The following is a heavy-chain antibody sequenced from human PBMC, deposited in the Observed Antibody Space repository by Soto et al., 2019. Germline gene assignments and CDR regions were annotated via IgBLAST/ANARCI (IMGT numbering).Heavy chain of an antibody. CDR3: ARVRNYDFWSGYYTRISFDY. CDR1: GGSLSGYY. V-gene: IGHV4-34*01. J-gene: IGHJ4*02. CDR2: INHSGST. Sequence: SETLSLTCAVYGGSLSGYYWSWIRQPPGKGLEWIGEINHSGSTNYNPSLKSRVTISVDTSKNQFSLKLSSVTAADTAVYYCARVRNYDFWSGYYTRISFDYWGQGTLVTVSS. D-gene: IGHD3-3*01.